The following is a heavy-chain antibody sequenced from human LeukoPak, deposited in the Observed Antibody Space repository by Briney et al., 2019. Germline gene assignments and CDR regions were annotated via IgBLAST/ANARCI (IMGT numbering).Heavy chain of an antibody. V-gene: IGHV1-46*01. J-gene: IGHJ4*02. Sequence: GASVKVSCKASGGTFSSYAISWVRQAPGQGLEWMGIINPSGGSTSYAQKFQGRVTMTRDTSTSTVYMELSSLRSEDTAVYYCARDRAVAAVDLFDYWGQGTLVTVSS. CDR1: GGTFSSYA. CDR2: INPSGGST. CDR3: ARDRAVAAVDLFDY. D-gene: IGHD6-19*01.